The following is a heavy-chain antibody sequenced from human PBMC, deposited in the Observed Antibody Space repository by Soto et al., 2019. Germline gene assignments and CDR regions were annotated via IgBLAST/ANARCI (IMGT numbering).Heavy chain of an antibody. CDR2: INHSGST. V-gene: IGHV4-34*01. Sequence: SETLSLTCAVYGGSFSGYYWSWIRQPPGKGLEWIGEINHSGSTNYNPSLKSRVTISVDTSKNQFSLKLSSVTAADTAVYYCSALNGNYIINYFAYCVQATLV. CDR3: SALNGNYIINYFAY. CDR1: GGSFSGYY. D-gene: IGHD1-7*01. J-gene: IGHJ4*02.